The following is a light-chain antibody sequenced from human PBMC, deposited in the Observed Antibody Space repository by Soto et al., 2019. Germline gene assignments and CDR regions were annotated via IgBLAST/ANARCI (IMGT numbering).Light chain of an antibody. CDR2: AAS. V-gene: IGKV3-20*01. Sequence: EIVLTQSPDTLSLSPGERAALFCRASQTLSINSLAWYQQKPGQAPRLLIYAASTRDTGIPDRFNGSGSGTDFALTINRLETDDFAVYYCQQYDGAPLTFGPGTKVDVK. J-gene: IGKJ3*01. CDR3: QQYDGAPLT. CDR1: QTLSINS.